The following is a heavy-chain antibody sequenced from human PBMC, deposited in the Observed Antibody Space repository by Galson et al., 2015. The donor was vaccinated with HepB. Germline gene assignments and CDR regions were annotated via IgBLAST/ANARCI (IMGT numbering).Heavy chain of an antibody. V-gene: IGHV6-1*01. D-gene: IGHD3-22*01. CDR3: ASSNSGYYGY. CDR1: GDSVSNNNAA. Sequence: CAISGDSVSNNNAAWNWIRQSPSGGLEWLGRTYYTSKWYHDYAVSVKSRITINPDTSKNQFSLHLNSVTPEDTAVYYCASSNSGYYGYWGQGILVTVSS. J-gene: IGHJ4*02. CDR2: TYYTSKWYH.